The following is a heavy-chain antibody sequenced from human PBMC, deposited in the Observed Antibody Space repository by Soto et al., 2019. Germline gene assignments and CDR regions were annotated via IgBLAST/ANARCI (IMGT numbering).Heavy chain of an antibody. CDR2: IIPIFETT. Sequence: QVQLVQSGAEVKKPGSSVKVSCKASGGTFSGYAITWVRQAPGPGLEWMGGIIPIFETTNYAQNFQGRVTITADKATSTAYMKLSSLRSEDTAVYYCSSEGSGYFGSGMDVWGQGTTVTVS. CDR1: GGTFSGYA. CDR3: SSEGSGYFGSGMDV. V-gene: IGHV1-69*06. J-gene: IGHJ6*02. D-gene: IGHD5-12*01.